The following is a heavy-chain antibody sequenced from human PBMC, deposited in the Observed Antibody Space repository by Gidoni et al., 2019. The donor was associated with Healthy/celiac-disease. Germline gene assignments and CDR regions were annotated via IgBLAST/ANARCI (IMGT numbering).Heavy chain of an antibody. CDR3: ARARDSSGYYPNWFDP. D-gene: IGHD3-22*01. CDR1: GGSSSSSNW. Sequence: QVQLQESGPGLGKSSGTLSLTCAVSGGSSSSSNWWSWVRPHPGKGLEWFGQISHSSSTTHHPSLHIRVTISVDQSTNQFALNLGSVPAAATAVYYCARARDSSGYYPNWFDPWVQGTLFTVSS. CDR2: ISHSSST. J-gene: IGHJ5*02. V-gene: IGHV4-4*02.